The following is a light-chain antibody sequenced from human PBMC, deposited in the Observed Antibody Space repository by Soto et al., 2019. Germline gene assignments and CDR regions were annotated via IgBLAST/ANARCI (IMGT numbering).Light chain of an antibody. Sequence: DIQITQYPSTLSASVGDRVTITCRASQSISSWLAWYQQKPGKAPKLLIYDAPSLESGVPSRFSGSGSGTEFTLTISSLQPDDFATYYCQQYNSYSQTFGQGTKVDIK. CDR3: QQYNSYSQT. V-gene: IGKV1-5*01. J-gene: IGKJ1*01. CDR2: DAP. CDR1: QSISSW.